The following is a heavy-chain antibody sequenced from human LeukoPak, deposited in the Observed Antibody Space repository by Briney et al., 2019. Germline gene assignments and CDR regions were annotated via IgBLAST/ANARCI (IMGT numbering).Heavy chain of an antibody. CDR3: ARDPLDSGYVIV. D-gene: IGHD5-12*01. V-gene: IGHV1-18*01. CDR1: GYTFTSYG. J-gene: IGHJ4*02. CDR2: ISAYNGNT. Sequence: GASVKVSCKASGYTFTSYGISWVRQAPGQGLEWMGWISAYNGNTNYAQKFQGRVTITTDESTSTAYMELSSLRSEDTAVYYCARDPLDSGYVIVWGQGTLVTVSS.